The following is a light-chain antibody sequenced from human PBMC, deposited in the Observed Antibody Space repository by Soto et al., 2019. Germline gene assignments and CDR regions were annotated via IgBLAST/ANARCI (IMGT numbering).Light chain of an antibody. CDR3: QRHAYSPIT. Sequence: EIVLTQSAGTLSLSPGERATLSCRASQSVSSSYLAWYQQKPGQAPRLLIYGASSRATGIPDRFSGSGSGTDFTLTISRLEPEDFAVYYCQRHAYSPITFGQGTRLEIK. J-gene: IGKJ5*01. CDR2: GAS. V-gene: IGKV3-20*01. CDR1: QSVSSSY.